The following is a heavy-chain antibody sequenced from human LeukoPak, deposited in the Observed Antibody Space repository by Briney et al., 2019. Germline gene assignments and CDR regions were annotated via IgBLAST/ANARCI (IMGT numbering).Heavy chain of an antibody. CDR3: ARHLSGVTGYTYGRGIDY. CDR1: GFTFSSYS. CDR2: ISSSSSYI. Sequence: GGSLRLSCAASGFTFSSYSMNWVRQAPGKGLEWVSFISSSSSYIYYADSMKGRFTISRDNAKNSLYLQMNSLRAEDTAVYYCARHLSGVTGYTYGRGIDYWGQGTLVTVSS. V-gene: IGHV3-21*01. D-gene: IGHD5-18*01. J-gene: IGHJ4*02.